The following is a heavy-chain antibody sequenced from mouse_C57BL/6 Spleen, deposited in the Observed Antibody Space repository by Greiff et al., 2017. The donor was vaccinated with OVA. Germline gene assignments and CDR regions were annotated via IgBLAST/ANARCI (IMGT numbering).Heavy chain of an antibody. V-gene: IGHV5-9-1*02. CDR2: ISSGGDYI. J-gene: IGHJ4*01. D-gene: IGHD2-4*01. Sequence: EVQGVESGEGLVKPGGSLKLSCAASGFTFSSYAMSWVRQTPEKRLEWVAYISSGGDYIYYADTVKGRFTISRDNARNTLYLQMSSLKSEDTAMYYCTRMDYDYARGVYAMDYWGQGTSVTVSS. CDR1: GFTFSSYA. CDR3: TRMDYDYARGVYAMDY.